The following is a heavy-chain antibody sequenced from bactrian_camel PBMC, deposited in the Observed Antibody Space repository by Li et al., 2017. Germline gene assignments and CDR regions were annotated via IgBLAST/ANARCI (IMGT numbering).Heavy chain of an antibody. D-gene: IGHD2*01. CDR1: GSIFNRCG. V-gene: IGHV3S53*01. CDR2: LKKDGTI. CDR3: AASTSGHYCLGLFRESSVRA. J-gene: IGHJ6*01. Sequence: HVQLVESGGGLVQPGGSLRLSCVIFGSIFNRCGVGWYRQAPGKERELVSMLKKDGTIINADSVKGRFTISQDNSKNTVSLQMTSLTSEDSAVYYCAASTSGHYCLGLFRESSVRAWGQGTQVTVS.